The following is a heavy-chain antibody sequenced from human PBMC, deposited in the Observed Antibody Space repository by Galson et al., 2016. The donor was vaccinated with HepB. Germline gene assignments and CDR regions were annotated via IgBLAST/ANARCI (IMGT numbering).Heavy chain of an antibody. CDR2: VGTGHFT. J-gene: IGHJ3*02. Sequence: SLRLSCATSGFTFTDYPMTWVRQAPGKGLEWVSTVGTGHFTHYADSVQGRFIVSRDNSENTLNLQMNSLRADDTALYFCAREGYSSGHCGAFDIWGRGTVVAVSS. CDR1: GFTFTDYP. D-gene: IGHD6-19*01. CDR3: AREGYSSGHCGAFDI. V-gene: IGHV3-23*01.